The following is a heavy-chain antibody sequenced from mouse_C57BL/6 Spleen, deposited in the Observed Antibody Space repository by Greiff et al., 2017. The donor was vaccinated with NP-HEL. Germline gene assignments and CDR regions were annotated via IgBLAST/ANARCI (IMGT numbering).Heavy chain of an antibody. V-gene: IGHV5-4*01. CDR3: ARDHYGSMYYFDY. Sequence: DVKLVESGGGLVKPGGSLKLSCAASGFTFSSYAMSWVRQTPEKRLEWVATISDGGSYTYYPDNVKGRFTISRDNAKNNLYLQMSHLKSEDTAMYYCARDHYGSMYYFDYWGQGTTLTVSS. J-gene: IGHJ2*01. CDR1: GFTFSSYA. D-gene: IGHD1-1*01. CDR2: ISDGGSYT.